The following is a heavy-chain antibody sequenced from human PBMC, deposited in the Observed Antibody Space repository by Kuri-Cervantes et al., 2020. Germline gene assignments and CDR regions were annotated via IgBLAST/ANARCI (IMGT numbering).Heavy chain of an antibody. Sequence: GGSLRLSCAASGFTFSNAWMSWVRQAPGKGLEWVGRIKSKTDGGTTDYAAPVKGRFTISRDDSKNTLYLQMNSLKTEDTAVYYCTTPTIAAAGPLGYWGQGTLVTVSS. CDR1: GFTFSNAW. V-gene: IGHV3-15*01. D-gene: IGHD6-13*01. J-gene: IGHJ4*02. CDR2: IKSKTDGGTT. CDR3: TTPTIAAAGPLGY.